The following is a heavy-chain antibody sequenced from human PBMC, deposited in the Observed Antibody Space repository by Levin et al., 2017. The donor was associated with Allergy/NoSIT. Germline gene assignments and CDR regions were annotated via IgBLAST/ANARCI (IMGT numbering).Heavy chain of an antibody. J-gene: IGHJ6*02. Sequence: GESLKISCAASGFTFTTYGMHWVRQAPGTGLEWVALIWNDGSDKYYADSVKGRFTISRDNSKNTLYLQMNSLRAEDRAVYYCARADYETYYAMDVWGQGTTVTVSS. V-gene: IGHV3-33*01. D-gene: IGHD4-17*01. CDR3: ARADYETYYAMDV. CDR1: GFTFTTYG. CDR2: IWNDGSDK.